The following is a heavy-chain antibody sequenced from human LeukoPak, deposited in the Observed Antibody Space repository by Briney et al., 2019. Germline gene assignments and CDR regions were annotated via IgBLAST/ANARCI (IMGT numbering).Heavy chain of an antibody. Sequence: GGSLRLSCEGSGFTFSINAMHWVRQAPGKGLEWLAVISYDGTKQYFADSMKGRFTISRDNVKNSLYLEMNSLRVEDSAVYYCARDHYFDISGYLDYWGQGTPVTVSS. CDR3: ARDHYFDISGYLDY. D-gene: IGHD3-22*01. V-gene: IGHV3-30-3*01. CDR1: GFTFSINA. J-gene: IGHJ4*02. CDR2: ISYDGTKQ.